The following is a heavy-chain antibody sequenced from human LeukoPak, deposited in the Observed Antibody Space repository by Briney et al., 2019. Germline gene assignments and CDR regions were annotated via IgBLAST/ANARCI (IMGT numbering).Heavy chain of an antibody. J-gene: IGHJ5*02. CDR2: IIPIFGTA. CDR3: ARDSAATIRGRFDP. Sequence: SVKVSCKASGGTFSSYPISWVRQAPGQGLEWMGGIIPIFGTANYAQKFQGRVTITADESTSTAYMELSSLRSEDTAVYYCARDSAATIRGRFDPWGQGTLVTVSS. D-gene: IGHD6-25*01. CDR1: GGTFSSYP. V-gene: IGHV1-69*13.